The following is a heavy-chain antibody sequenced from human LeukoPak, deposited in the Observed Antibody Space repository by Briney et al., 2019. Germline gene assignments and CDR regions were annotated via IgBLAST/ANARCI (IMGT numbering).Heavy chain of an antibody. J-gene: IGHJ4*02. Sequence: PGGSLRLSCATSGFTFTTYEMSWVRQAPGKGLEWVSYITSSGDIKTYADPVKGRFTMSRDDAKNSVYLQMNSLRPEDTAVYYCARDIYGDEDLDYWGQGTLVSVSS. CDR3: ARDIYGDEDLDY. D-gene: IGHD3-10*01. CDR1: GFTFTTYE. V-gene: IGHV3-48*03. CDR2: ITSSGDIK.